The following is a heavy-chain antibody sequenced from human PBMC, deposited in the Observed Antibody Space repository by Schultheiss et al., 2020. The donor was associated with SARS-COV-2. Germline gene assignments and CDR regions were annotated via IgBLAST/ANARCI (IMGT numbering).Heavy chain of an antibody. D-gene: IGHD3-3*01. J-gene: IGHJ6*02. V-gene: IGHV4-4*02. CDR3: ARDSLWIRFLEWVSPPCMDV. Sequence: SETLSLTCAVSGGSITDTNWWTWVRQPPGKGLEWIGEIYSSGSTNYNPSLKSRVTISVDKSKNQFSLKLSSVTAADSAVYYCARDSLWIRFLEWVSPPCMDVWGQGTTVTVSS. CDR1: GGSITDTNW. CDR2: IYSSGST.